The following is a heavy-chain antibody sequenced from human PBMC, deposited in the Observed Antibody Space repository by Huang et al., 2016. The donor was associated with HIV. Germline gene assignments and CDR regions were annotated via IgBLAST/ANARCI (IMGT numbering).Heavy chain of an antibody. D-gene: IGHD3-16*01. CDR3: ARIPTPSYYDRWSLSPVEEDFFYYNLDV. CDR1: GASFGGYF. J-gene: IGHJ6*02. V-gene: IGHV4-34*02. Sequence: QVRLQQWGEGVLKPSETLSLTCAVYGASFGGYFWSGVRQSPGKGLEGIGDVKPVGSRTYNPLVGSRGTISVDTAKNQFYLKLRAVAAADAAIYYCARIPTPSYYDRWSLSPVEEDFFYYNLDVWGQGTPVIVSS. CDR2: VKPVGSR.